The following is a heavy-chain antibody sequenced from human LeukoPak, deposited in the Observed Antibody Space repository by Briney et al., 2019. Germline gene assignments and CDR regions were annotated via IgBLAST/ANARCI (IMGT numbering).Heavy chain of an antibody. CDR1: GFTFSSYW. J-gene: IGHJ4*02. CDR2: IKQDGSEK. V-gene: IGHV3-7*03. Sequence: GGSLRLSCAASGFTFSSYWMSWVRQAPGKGLEWVANIKQDGSEKYYVDSVKGRFTISRDNSKNTLYLQMNSLRAEDTAVYYCAKCPYGDYSLWLDSWGQGTLVTVSS. D-gene: IGHD4-17*01. CDR3: AKCPYGDYSLWLDS.